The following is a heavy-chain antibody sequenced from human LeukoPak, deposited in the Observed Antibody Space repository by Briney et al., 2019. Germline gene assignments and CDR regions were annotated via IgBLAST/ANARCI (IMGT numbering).Heavy chain of an antibody. Sequence: SETLSLTCTVSGGSISSYYWSWIRQPPGKGLEWIGYIYYSGSTNYNPSLKSRVTISVDTSKNQFSLKLSSVTAADTAVYYCARTINYGGYFDYWGQGALVTVSS. J-gene: IGHJ4*02. CDR3: ARTINYGGYFDY. CDR1: GGSISSYY. V-gene: IGHV4-59*01. CDR2: IYYSGST. D-gene: IGHD4-17*01.